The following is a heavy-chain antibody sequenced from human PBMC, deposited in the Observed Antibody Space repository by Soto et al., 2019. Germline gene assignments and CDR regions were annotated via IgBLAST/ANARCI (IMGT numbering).Heavy chain of an antibody. D-gene: IGHD3-22*01. CDR1: GGSISSYY. CDR2: IYYSGST. CDR3: ARSRYDSSGYYYFYY. Sequence: ASETLSLTCTVSGGSISSYYWSWIRQPPGKGLEWIGYIYYSGSTNYNPSLKSRVTISVDTSKNQFSLKLSSVTAADTAVYYCARSRYDSSGYYYFYYWGQGTLVLVS. J-gene: IGHJ4*02. V-gene: IGHV4-59*08.